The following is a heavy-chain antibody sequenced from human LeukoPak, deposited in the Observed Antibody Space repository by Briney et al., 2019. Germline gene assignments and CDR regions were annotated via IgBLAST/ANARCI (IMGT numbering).Heavy chain of an antibody. CDR3: ANSGHDYDRRGYYLDVALGGP. D-gene: IGHD3-22*01. CDR1: GLNFRIYT. V-gene: IGHV3-23*01. CDR2: IRASGSST. Sequence: GGSLRLSCAASGLNFRIYTMSWVRQAPGKGLEGVSGIRASGSSTYYADSVRGRFTISRDNSKSILYLQMNSLRAEDTAVSFCANSGHDYDRRGYYLDVALGGPWGQGTQVTVSS. J-gene: IGHJ5*02.